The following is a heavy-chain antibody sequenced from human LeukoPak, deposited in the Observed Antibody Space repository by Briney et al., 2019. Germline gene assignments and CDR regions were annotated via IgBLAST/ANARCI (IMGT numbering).Heavy chain of an antibody. CDR3: ARDLMGDYDSSGYYSASFDY. CDR2: ISYDGSNK. CDR1: GFTFSSYA. J-gene: IGHJ4*02. D-gene: IGHD3-22*01. V-gene: IGHV3-30-3*01. Sequence: PGRSLRLSCAASGFTFSSYAMHWVRQAPGTGLDWVAVISYDGSNKYNANSVKGRFTISRDNSKNTLYLQMNRLKAEDTAVYYCARDLMGDYDSSGYYSASFDYWGQGTLVTVTA.